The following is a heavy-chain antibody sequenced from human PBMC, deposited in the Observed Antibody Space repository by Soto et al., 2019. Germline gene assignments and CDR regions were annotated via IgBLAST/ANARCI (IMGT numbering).Heavy chain of an antibody. CDR3: AIVSRDTALVLPLFDF. J-gene: IGHJ4*02. CDR1: GGSFNSDGYY. Sequence: QVQLQESGPGLVKPSQTLSLTCTVSGGSFNSDGYYWSWIRQHTEKGLEWIGYIDSSGTTYYNPSRRSRISISMDTHHNRFSLELTSVTAADTAVYFWAIVSRDTALVLPLFDFWCQGTLVTVSS. V-gene: IGHV4-31*03. CDR2: IDSSGTT. D-gene: IGHD5-18*01.